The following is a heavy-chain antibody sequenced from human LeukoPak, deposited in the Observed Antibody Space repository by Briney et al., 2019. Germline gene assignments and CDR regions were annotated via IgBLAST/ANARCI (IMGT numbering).Heavy chain of an antibody. J-gene: IGHJ4*02. Sequence: PSETLSLTCTVSGGSISSYYWSWIRQPPGKGLEWIGYIYYSGSTNYNPSLKSRVTISVDTSKNQFSLKLSSVTAADTAVYYCASVTGSSGYYYEFFDYWGQGTLVTVSS. CDR3: ASVTGSSGYYYEFFDY. CDR1: GGSISSYY. V-gene: IGHV4-59*08. CDR2: IYYSGST. D-gene: IGHD3-22*01.